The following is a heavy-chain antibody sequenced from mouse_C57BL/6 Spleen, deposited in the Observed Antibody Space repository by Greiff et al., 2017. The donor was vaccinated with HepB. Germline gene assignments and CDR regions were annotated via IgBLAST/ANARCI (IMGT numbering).Heavy chain of an antibody. CDR1: GYAFSSSW. CDR2: IYPGDGDT. J-gene: IGHJ4*01. D-gene: IGHD2-2*01. V-gene: IGHV1-82*01. CDR3: ARGGYGGYAMDY. Sequence: LQESGPELVKPGASVKISCKASGYAFSSSWMNWVKQRPGKGLEWIGRIYPGDGDTNYNGKFKGKATLTADKSSSTAYMQLSSLTSEDSAVYFCARGGYGGYAMDYWGQGTSVTVSS.